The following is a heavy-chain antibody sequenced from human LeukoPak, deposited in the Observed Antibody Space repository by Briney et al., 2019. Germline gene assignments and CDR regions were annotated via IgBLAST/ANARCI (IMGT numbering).Heavy chain of an antibody. CDR1: GGTFSSYA. V-gene: IGHV1-69*13. CDR2: IIPIFGTA. CDR3: AREAAYYDILTRYSSMVYYGMDV. Sequence: GASVKVSCKASGGTFSSYAISWVRQAPGQGLEWMGGIIPIFGTANYAQKFQGRVTITADESTSTAYMELGSLRSEDTAVYYCAREAAYYDILTRYSSMVYYGMDVWGQGTTVTVSS. D-gene: IGHD3-9*01. J-gene: IGHJ6*02.